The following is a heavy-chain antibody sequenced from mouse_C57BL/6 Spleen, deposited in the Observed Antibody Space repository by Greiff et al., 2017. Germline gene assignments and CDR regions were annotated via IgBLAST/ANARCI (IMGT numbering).Heavy chain of an antibody. CDR3: ASDSNYWFAY. V-gene: IGHV5-4*01. D-gene: IGHD2-5*01. Sequence: DVHLVESGGGLVKPGGSLKLSCAASGFTFSSYAMSWVRQTPEKRLEWVATISAGGSYTYYPDNVQGRFTISRDNAKNNQYLQMSHLKSEDTAMYYCASDSNYWFAYWGQGTLVTVSA. CDR2: ISAGGSYT. J-gene: IGHJ3*01. CDR1: GFTFSSYA.